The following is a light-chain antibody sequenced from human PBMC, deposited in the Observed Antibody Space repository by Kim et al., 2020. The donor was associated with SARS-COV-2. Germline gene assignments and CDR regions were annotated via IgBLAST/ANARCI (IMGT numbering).Light chain of an antibody. Sequence: RTTSSCTGGSSNIGAGYVLHWYQQLPGTAPKLLIYGNSNRPSGVPDRFSGSKSGTSASLAITGLQAEDEADYYCQSYDSSLSGYVFGTGTKVTVL. V-gene: IGLV1-40*01. J-gene: IGLJ1*01. CDR1: SSNIGAGYV. CDR3: QSYDSSLSGYV. CDR2: GNS.